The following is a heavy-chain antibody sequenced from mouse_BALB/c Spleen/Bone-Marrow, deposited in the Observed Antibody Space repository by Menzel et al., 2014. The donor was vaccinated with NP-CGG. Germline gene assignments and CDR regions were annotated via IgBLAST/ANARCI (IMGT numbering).Heavy chain of an antibody. Sequence: EVQGVESGAELVKPGASVKLSCTASGFNIKDTYMHWVKQRPEQGLEWIGRIDPANGNGKYDPKFQGKATITADTSSNTAYLQLSSLTSEDTAVYYCARYRLGTYFDFWGQGTTLTVSS. J-gene: IGHJ2*01. V-gene: IGHV14-3*02. CDR3: ARYRLGTYFDF. CDR2: IDPANGNG. CDR1: GFNIKDTY. D-gene: IGHD2-14*01.